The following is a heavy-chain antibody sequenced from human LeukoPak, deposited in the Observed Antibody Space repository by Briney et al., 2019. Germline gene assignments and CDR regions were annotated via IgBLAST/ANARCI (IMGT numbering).Heavy chain of an antibody. CDR2: IYYTGST. J-gene: IGHJ4*02. D-gene: IGHD2-15*01. CDR3: AKLVAAISWYFDY. V-gene: IGHV4-59*08. Sequence: SETLSLTCTVSGGSINYYYWSWIRQPPGKELEWIGNIYYTGSTNYNPYLKSRVSISIDRSKNQFSLELASVTAADTAVYYCAKLVAAISWYFDYWGQGTLATVSS. CDR1: GGSINYYY.